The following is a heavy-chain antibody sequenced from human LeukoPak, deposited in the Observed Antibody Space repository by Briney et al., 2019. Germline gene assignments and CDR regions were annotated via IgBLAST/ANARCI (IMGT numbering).Heavy chain of an antibody. D-gene: IGHD3-3*01. V-gene: IGHV3-7*01. Sequence: PGGFLRLSCVASGFTFSSYWMSWVRQAPGKGLEWVANIKQDGSEKYYVDSVKGRFTISRDNAKNSLYLQMNSLRAEDTAVYYCAREAPATKNYDFWSGYYSPYYGMDVWGQGTTVTVSS. CDR3: AREAPATKNYDFWSGYYSPYYGMDV. CDR1: GFTFSSYW. J-gene: IGHJ6*02. CDR2: IKQDGSEK.